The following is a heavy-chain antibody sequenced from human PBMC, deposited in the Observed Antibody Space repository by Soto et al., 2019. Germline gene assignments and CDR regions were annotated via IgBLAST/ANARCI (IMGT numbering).Heavy chain of an antibody. V-gene: IGHV3-23*01. Sequence: GGSLRLSCAASGFTFSSYAMSWVRQAPGKGLEWVSAISGSGGSTYYADSVKGRFTISRDNSKNTLYLQMNSLRAEDTAVYYCAKDHVATSYYYYGMDVWGQGTTVTVSS. CDR3: AKDHVATSYYYYGMDV. CDR1: GFTFSSYA. D-gene: IGHD5-12*01. CDR2: ISGSGGST. J-gene: IGHJ6*02.